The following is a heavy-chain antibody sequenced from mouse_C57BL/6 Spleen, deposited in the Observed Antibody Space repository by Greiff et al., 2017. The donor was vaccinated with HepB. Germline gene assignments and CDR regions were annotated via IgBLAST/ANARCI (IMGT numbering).Heavy chain of an antibody. CDR2: IDPSDSYT. Sequence: QVQLQQPGAELVKPGASVKLSCKASGYTFTSYWMQWVKQRPGQGLEWIGEIDPSDSYTNYNQKFKGKATLTVDTSSSTAYMQLSSLTSEDSAVYYCARGNYGSSPYFDVWGTGTTVTVSS. J-gene: IGHJ1*03. V-gene: IGHV1-50*01. CDR3: ARGNYGSSPYFDV. CDR1: GYTFTSYW. D-gene: IGHD1-1*01.